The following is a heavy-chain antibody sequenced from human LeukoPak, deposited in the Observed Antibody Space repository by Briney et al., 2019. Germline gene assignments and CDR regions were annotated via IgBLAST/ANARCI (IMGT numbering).Heavy chain of an antibody. CDR3: ARHRHDYFWSGPSDAFDI. CDR1: GSIFTSYW. V-gene: IGHV5-51*01. D-gene: IGHD3-3*01. J-gene: IGHJ3*02. Sequence: GASLQISCKGSGSIFTSYWIGWVRPLPGKGLEWMGIIYPGDSDTRYSPSFQGQVTISADKSISTAYLQWSSLKASDTAMYYCARHRHDYFWSGPSDAFDIWGQGTMVTVSS. CDR2: IYPGDSDT.